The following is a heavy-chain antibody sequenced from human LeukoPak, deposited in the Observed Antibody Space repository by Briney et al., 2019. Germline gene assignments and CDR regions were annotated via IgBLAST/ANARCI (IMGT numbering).Heavy chain of an antibody. CDR2: ISWNSGSI. CDR1: GLTFDDYA. V-gene: IGHV3-9*01. Sequence: GRSLRLSCAASGLTFDDYAMHWVRQAPGKGLEWVSGISWNSGSIGYADSVKGRFTISRDNAKNSLYLQMNSLRAEDTAFYYCAKDISPTGTFYYFDYWGQGTLVTVSS. CDR3: AKDISPTGTFYYFDY. D-gene: IGHD1-1*01. J-gene: IGHJ4*02.